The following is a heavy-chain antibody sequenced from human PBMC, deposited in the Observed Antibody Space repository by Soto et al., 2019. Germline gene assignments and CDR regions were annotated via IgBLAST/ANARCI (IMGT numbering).Heavy chain of an antibody. CDR3: ARGLIYDSSGYYFDY. D-gene: IGHD3-22*01. J-gene: IGHJ4*02. CDR1: GYTFTSYY. Sequence: ASVKVSCKASGYTFTSYYMHWVRQAPGQGLEWMGIINPSGGSTRYAQKFQGRVTMTRDTSTSTVYMELSSLRSEDTTVYYCARGLIYDSSGYYFDYWGQGILVTVSS. V-gene: IGHV1-46*01. CDR2: INPSGGST.